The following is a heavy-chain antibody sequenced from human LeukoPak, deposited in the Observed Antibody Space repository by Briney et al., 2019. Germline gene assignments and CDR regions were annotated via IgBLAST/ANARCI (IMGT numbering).Heavy chain of an antibody. CDR3: ARDPDSSGWSYDAFDI. J-gene: IGHJ3*02. Sequence: ASVKVSCKASGYTFTSYGISWVRQAPGQGLEWMGWISAYNGNTNYAQKLQGRATMTTDTSTSTAYMELRSLRSDDTAVYYCARDPDSSGWSYDAFDIWGQGTMVTVSS. V-gene: IGHV1-18*01. CDR2: ISAYNGNT. D-gene: IGHD6-19*01. CDR1: GYTFTSYG.